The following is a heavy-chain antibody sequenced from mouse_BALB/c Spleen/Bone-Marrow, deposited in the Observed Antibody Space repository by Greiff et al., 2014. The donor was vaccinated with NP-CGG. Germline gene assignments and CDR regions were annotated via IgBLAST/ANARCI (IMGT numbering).Heavy chain of an antibody. J-gene: IGHJ2*01. V-gene: IGHV1S56*01. CDR2: IYPGNVNT. D-gene: IGHD1-2*01. CDR3: ARRVHYYGFYFDY. Sequence: QVQLKESGPELVKPGASVRISCKASGYTFTSYYIHWVKQRPGQGLEWIGWIYPGNVNTKYNEKFKGKATLTADKSSSTAYMQLSSLTSKDSAVYFCARRVHYYGFYFDYWGQGTTLTVSS. CDR1: GYTFTSYY.